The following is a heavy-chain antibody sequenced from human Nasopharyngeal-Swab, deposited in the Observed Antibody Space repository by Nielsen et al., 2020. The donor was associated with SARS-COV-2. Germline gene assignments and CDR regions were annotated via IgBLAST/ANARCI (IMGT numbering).Heavy chain of an antibody. Sequence: SETLSLTCTVSGDSISSDYWTWIRQPPGKGVEWIGYISYSGSTKYNPSLKSRVTISVDRSKNQFSLRLSSVTAADTAVYYCARRYFDSLYGMDVWGQGTTVTVSS. V-gene: IGHV4-59*13. CDR2: ISYSGST. CDR3: ARRYFDSLYGMDV. D-gene: IGHD3-9*01. CDR1: GDSISSDY. J-gene: IGHJ6*02.